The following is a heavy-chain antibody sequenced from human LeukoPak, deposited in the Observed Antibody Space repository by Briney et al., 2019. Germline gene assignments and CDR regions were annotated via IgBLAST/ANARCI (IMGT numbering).Heavy chain of an antibody. CDR2: IYHSGST. Sequence: SETLSLTCTVSGYSISSGYYWGWIRQPPGQGLEWIGSIYHSGSTYYNPSLKSRVTISVDMSKNQFSLKLSSVTAADTAVYHCAREDRYSYGYGYYHYYMEVWGKGTTVTISS. J-gene: IGHJ6*03. CDR3: AREDRYSYGYGYYHYYMEV. D-gene: IGHD5-18*01. CDR1: GYSISSGYY. V-gene: IGHV4-38-2*02.